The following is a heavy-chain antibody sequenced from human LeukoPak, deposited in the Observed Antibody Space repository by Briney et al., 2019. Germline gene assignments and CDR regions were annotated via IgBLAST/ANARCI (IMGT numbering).Heavy chain of an antibody. CDR1: GGTFTSYY. Sequence: HRASVKVSCKASGGTFTSYYMHWVRQAPGQGLEWMGIINPSGGSTSYAQKFQGRVTMTRDTSTSTVYMELSSLRSEDTAVYYCARRSSGYGAIDYWGQGTLVTVSS. V-gene: IGHV1-46*01. J-gene: IGHJ4*02. CDR2: INPSGGST. D-gene: IGHD3-22*01. CDR3: ARRSSGYGAIDY.